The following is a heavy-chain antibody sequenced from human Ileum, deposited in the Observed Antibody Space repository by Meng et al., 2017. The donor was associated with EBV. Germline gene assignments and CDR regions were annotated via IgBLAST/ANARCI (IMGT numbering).Heavy chain of an antibody. CDR1: AGSISSSNW. V-gene: IGHV4/OR15-8*01. Sequence: VLREDSCERLVKLSVPLSLTCVVFAGSISSSNWWSWVRQPPGKGLEWIGQIYYSGSPSYNPSLKSRVTMSVDKSKNQVSLNLNPVTAADTALYYCARHSGYNQGYWGQGTLVTVSS. CDR2: IYYSGSP. D-gene: IGHD5-24*01. J-gene: IGHJ4*02. CDR3: ARHSGYNQGY.